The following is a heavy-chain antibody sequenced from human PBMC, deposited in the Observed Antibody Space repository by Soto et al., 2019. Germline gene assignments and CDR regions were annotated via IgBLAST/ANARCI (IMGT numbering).Heavy chain of an antibody. CDR2: IYSGGST. V-gene: IGHV3-53*02. CDR3: ARQAYDSSGYYYMDY. D-gene: IGHD3-22*01. CDR1: GFTVSSNY. J-gene: IGHJ4*02. Sequence: EVQLVETGGGLIQPGGSLRLSCAASGFTVSSNYMSWVRQAPGKGLEWVSVIYSGGSTYYADSVTGRFTISRDNSKNTLYLQMNSLRAEDTAVYYCARQAYDSSGYYYMDYCGQGTLVTVSS.